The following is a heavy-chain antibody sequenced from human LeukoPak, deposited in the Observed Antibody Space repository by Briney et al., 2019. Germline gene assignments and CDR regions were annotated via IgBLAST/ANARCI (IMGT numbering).Heavy chain of an antibody. D-gene: IGHD2-15*01. CDR1: GFSFSTYG. CDR3: VHRPEYGSGDFPFEH. CDR2: IRHSDVNT. V-gene: IGHV3-23*01. J-gene: IGHJ4*02. Sequence: PGGSLRLSCAASGFSFSTYGTNWLMSWVRQSPGKGLEWVPTIRHSDVNTYYTDSVKGRFTISRDNSKNTVFLQMNSLRAEDTAVYYCVHRPEYGSGDFPFEHWGQGALVTVAA.